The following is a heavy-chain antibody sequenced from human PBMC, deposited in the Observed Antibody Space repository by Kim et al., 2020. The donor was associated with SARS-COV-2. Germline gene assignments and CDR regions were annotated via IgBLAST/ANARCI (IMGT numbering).Heavy chain of an antibody. CDR1: GGSISSSSYY. CDR2: IYYSGST. D-gene: IGHD6-13*01. V-gene: IGHV4-39*01. CDR3: ARVAPNYSSSWYFDAFDI. J-gene: IGHJ3*02. Sequence: SETLSLTCTVSGGSISSSSYYWGWIRQPPGKGLEWIGSIYYSGSTYYNPSLKSRVTISVDTSKNQFSLKLSPVTAADTAVYYCARVAPNYSSSWYFDAFDIWGQGTMVTVSS.